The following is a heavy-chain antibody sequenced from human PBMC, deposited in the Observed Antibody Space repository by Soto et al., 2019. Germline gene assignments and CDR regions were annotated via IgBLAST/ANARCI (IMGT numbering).Heavy chain of an antibody. CDR3: ARDGGRHSGGIDY. Sequence: QVQLVQSGAEVKKPGSSVKVSCKASGGTFSSYSINWVRQAPGQGLEWMGEIITIFGTANYAQKFQGRVTITADESTSTAYMELSSLRSEDTAVYYCARDGGRHSGGIDYWCQGTLVTVSS. CDR1: GGTFSSYS. V-gene: IGHV1-69*01. J-gene: IGHJ4*02. D-gene: IGHD1-26*01. CDR2: IITIFGTA.